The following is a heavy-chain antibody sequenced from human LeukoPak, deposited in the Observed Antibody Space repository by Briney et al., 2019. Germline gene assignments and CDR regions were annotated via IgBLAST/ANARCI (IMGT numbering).Heavy chain of an antibody. CDR3: ARQGGSYWSHFDY. V-gene: IGHV5-51*01. D-gene: IGHD1-26*01. J-gene: IGHJ4*02. CDR1: GYSFPNYW. Sequence: GESLKISCQGSGYSFPNYWIAWVRQMPGKGLEWMGIIYPGDSDIRYSPSFQGQVTISVDKSIRTAYLQWSRLKASDSAMYYCARQGGSYWSHFDYWGQGTLVTVSS. CDR2: IYPGDSDI.